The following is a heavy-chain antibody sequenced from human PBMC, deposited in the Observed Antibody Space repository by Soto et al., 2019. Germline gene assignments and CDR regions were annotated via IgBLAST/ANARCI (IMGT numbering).Heavy chain of an antibody. CDR1: GYMFPSYG. CDR3: TRSTTVGTPPSDH. J-gene: IGHJ4*02. D-gene: IGHD1-1*01. CDR2: ISTYNGNT. V-gene: IGHV1-18*04. Sequence: VASVKVSCKTSGYMFPSYGISWVRQAPGQGLEWMGWISTYNGNTKYAQGLQGRVTMTTDTSTTTAYMELRSLRSDDTAVYYCTRSTTVGTPPSDHWGQGTLVTAPQ.